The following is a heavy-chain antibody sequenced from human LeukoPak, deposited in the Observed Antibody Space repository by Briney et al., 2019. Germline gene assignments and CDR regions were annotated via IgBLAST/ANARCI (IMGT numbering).Heavy chain of an antibody. CDR3: ARPAHGGGPDAFDI. V-gene: IGHV4-4*07. CDR2: IYITGST. J-gene: IGHJ3*02. Sequence: SETLSLTCTVSGGSISSYYWSWIRQPAGKGLEWIGRIYITGSTNYNPSLKSRVTMSVDTSKNQFSLKLISMTAADTAVYYCARPAHGGGPDAFDIWGQGTMVTVSS. CDR1: GGSISSYY. D-gene: IGHD4-23*01.